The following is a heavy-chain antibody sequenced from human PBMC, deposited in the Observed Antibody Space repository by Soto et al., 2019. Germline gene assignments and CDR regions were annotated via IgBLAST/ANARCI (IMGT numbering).Heavy chain of an antibody. Sequence: QVQVVQSGAEVKKPGSSVKVSCKVSGGIFTNNAISWVRHAPGQGLEWLGGVIPLFDTAYYAQIFRGRLRISADGATTTAYMELSGLTSADTAVYFCATAGQNDGYNFYHGMDVWGQGTTVTVS. J-gene: IGHJ6*02. V-gene: IGHV1-69*01. CDR2: VIPLFDTA. CDR3: ATAGQNDGYNFYHGMDV. D-gene: IGHD1-1*01. CDR1: GGIFTNNA.